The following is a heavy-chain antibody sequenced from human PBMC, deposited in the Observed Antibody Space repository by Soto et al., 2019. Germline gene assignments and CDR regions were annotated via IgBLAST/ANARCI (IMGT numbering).Heavy chain of an antibody. V-gene: IGHV3-23*01. D-gene: IGHD5-18*01. CDR2: ISYDGSNT. J-gene: IGHJ6*02. CDR3: AKGAQRGYSYGSHGRSYYYYYGMDV. CDR1: GFTFSSYA. Sequence: GSLRLSCAASGFTFSSYAMSWVRQAPGKGLEWVSAISYDGSNTYYADSVKGRFTISRDNSKNTLYLQMNSLRAEDTAVYYCAKGAQRGYSYGSHGRSYYYYYGMDVWGQGTTVTVSS.